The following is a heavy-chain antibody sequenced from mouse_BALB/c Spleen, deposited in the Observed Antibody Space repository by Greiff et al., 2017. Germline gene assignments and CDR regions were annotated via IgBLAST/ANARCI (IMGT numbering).Heavy chain of an antibody. Sequence: EVQLVESGGGLVQPGGSLKLSCAASGFTFSSYGMSWVRQTPDKRLELVATINSNGGSTYYPDSVKGRFTISRDNAKNTLYLQMSSLKSEDTAMYYCAREAHYYGYYFDYWGQGTTLTVSS. CDR2: INSNGGST. D-gene: IGHD1-2*01. CDR3: AREAHYYGYYFDY. J-gene: IGHJ2*01. V-gene: IGHV5-6-3*01. CDR1: GFTFSSYG.